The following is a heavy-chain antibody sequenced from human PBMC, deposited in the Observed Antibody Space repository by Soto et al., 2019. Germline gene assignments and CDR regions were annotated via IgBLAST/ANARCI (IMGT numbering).Heavy chain of an antibody. CDR2: ISYDGSNK. D-gene: IGHD1-26*01. J-gene: IGHJ4*02. V-gene: IGHV3-30-3*01. CDR3: ARMEGYSGEDY. CDR1: GFTFSSYA. Sequence: GGSLRLSCAASGFTFSSYAMHWVRQAPGKGLEWVAVISYDGSNKYYADSVKGRFTISRDNSKNTLYLQMNSLRAEDTAVYYCARMEGYSGEDYWGQGTLVTVSS.